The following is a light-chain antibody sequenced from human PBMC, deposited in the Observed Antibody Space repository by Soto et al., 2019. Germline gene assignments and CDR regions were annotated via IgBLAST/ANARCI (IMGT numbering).Light chain of an antibody. Sequence: DIQMTQSPSSLSASVGDRVTITCRASQDIGNYLAWYQQKPGKVPKVLIYAASTLLSGVPSRFSGSGSGTDFTLTISSLQPEDGATYYCQKDNSAPFTFGPGTKVDIK. CDR3: QKDNSAPFT. CDR2: AAS. CDR1: QDIGNY. J-gene: IGKJ3*01. V-gene: IGKV1-27*01.